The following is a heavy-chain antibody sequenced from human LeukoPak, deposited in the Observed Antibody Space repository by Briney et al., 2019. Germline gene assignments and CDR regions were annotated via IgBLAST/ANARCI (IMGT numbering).Heavy chain of an antibody. J-gene: IGHJ4*02. V-gene: IGHV3-7*01. Sequence: GESLRLSCAASGFTFTTYWLGWFRQPPGKGLEWVANIKQDGTEKYYVDSVKGRFTISRDNAKNSLYLQMNSLRAEDTAVYYCARGRRGYFDYWGQGTLVTVSS. CDR2: IKQDGTEK. CDR3: ARGRRGYFDY. CDR1: GFTFTTYW.